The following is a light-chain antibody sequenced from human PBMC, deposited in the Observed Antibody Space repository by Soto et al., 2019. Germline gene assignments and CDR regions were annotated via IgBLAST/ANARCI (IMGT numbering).Light chain of an antibody. Sequence: QSVLTQPASVSGSPGQSITLSCTGTSSDIGGYDYVSWYQRHPGKAPKLIIYDVNNRPSGVSKRFSGSKSGNTASLTISGLQAEDEADYDCTSYASGSSHVVFGGGTKLTVL. J-gene: IGLJ2*01. CDR2: DVN. CDR1: SSDIGGYDY. CDR3: TSYASGSSHVV. V-gene: IGLV2-14*01.